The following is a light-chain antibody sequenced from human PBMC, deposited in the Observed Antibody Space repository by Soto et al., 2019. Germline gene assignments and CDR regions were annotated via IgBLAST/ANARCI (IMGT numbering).Light chain of an antibody. V-gene: IGLV2-14*01. CDR3: SSYRSGGNFV. CDR1: SRYVGGYDY. CDR2: MVS. Sequence: SLLPQPASVSRTPRHRFTFSRTRTSRYVGGYDYVSWHQQHPGKAPQVLISMVSNRPSGVSNRFSGSKSGNTASLTISGLQADDEADYYCSSYRSGGNFVFGSGNNSPS. J-gene: IGLJ1*01.